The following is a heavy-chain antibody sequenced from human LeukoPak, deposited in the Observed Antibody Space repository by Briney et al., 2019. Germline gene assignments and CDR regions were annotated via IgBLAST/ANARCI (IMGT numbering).Heavy chain of an antibody. V-gene: IGHV3-53*01. CDR1: GFTVSSNY. CDR3: ARARWGSGYYYYCMDV. D-gene: IGHD7-27*01. J-gene: IGHJ6*03. CDR2: IYSGGST. Sequence: GGSLRLSCAASGFTVSSNYMSWVRQAPGKGLEWVSVIYSGGSTYYADSVKGRFTVSRDNSKNTLYLQMNSLRAEDTAVYYCARARWGSGYYYYCMDVWGKGTTVIVSS.